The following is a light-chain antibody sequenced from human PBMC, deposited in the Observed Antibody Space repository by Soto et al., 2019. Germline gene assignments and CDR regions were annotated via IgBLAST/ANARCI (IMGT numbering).Light chain of an antibody. V-gene: IGLV1-40*01. CDR1: SSNIGAGYD. J-gene: IGLJ2*01. CDR3: QSYDSSLSAFVV. CDR2: GNS. Sequence: QSVLTQPPSVSGAPGQRVTISCTGSSSNIGAGYDVHWYQQLPGTAPKHLIYGNSNRPSGVPDRFSGSKSGTSASLAITGLQAEDEADYYCQSYDSSLSAFVVFGGGTKVTVL.